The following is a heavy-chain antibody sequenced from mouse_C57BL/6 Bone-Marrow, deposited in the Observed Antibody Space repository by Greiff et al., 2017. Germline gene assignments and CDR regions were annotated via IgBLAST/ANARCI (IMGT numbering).Heavy chain of an antibody. Sequence: QVQLKESGAELARPGASVKLSCKASGYTFTSYGISWVKQRTGQGLEWIGEIYPRSGNTYYNEKFKGKATLTADKSSSTAYMELRSLTSEDSAVYFCARSLYDYDLYWGQGTTLTVSS. CDR2: IYPRSGNT. CDR1: GYTFTSYG. D-gene: IGHD2-4*01. CDR3: ARSLYDYDLY. J-gene: IGHJ2*01. V-gene: IGHV1-81*01.